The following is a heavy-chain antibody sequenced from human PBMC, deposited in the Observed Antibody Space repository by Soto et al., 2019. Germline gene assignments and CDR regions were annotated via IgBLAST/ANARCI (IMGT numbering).Heavy chain of an antibody. CDR2: MNPNSGNT. CDR3: ARGGGAVGFESGSKDYGGNSDWFDP. J-gene: IGHJ5*02. V-gene: IGHV1-8*01. CDR1: GYTFTSYD. D-gene: IGHD4-17*01. Sequence: ASVKVSCKASGYTFTSYDINWVRQATGQGLEWMGWMNPNSGNTGYAQKFQGRVTMTRNTSISTAYMEVSSLRSVDTAVYYCARGGGAVGFESGSKDYGGNSDWFDPWGQGTLVTVSS.